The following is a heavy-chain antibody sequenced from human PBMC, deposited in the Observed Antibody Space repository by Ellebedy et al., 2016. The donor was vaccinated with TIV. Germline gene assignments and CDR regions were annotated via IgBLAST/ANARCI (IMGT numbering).Heavy chain of an antibody. CDR1: GYTFTGYY. D-gene: IGHD2-21*01. J-gene: IGHJ6*03. V-gene: IGHV1-2*02. CDR2: INPNNGGT. CDR3: ARGVIAYYYYYMDV. Sequence: ASVKVSCXASGYTFTGYYMQWVRQPPGQGLEWVGWINPNNGGTKFAQKFQGRVTMTSDTSISTAYMELSRLRSDDTAVYYCARGVIAYYYYYMDVWGMGTTVTVSS.